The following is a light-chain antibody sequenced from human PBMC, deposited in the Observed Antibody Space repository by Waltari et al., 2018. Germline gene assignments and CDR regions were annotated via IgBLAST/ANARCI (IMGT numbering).Light chain of an antibody. J-gene: IGLJ3*02. CDR1: SSNIGSNY. Sequence: QSVLTQPPSASGTPGQRVTLSCSGSSSNIGSNYVYWYQQLPATAPKLLIYRNNQRPSGVPDRFSGSKSGTSASLAISGLRSEDEADYYCAAWDDSLSGRVFGGGTKLTVL. CDR2: RNN. CDR3: AAWDDSLSGRV. V-gene: IGLV1-47*01.